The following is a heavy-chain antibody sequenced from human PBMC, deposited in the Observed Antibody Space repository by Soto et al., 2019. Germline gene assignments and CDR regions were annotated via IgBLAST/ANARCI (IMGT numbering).Heavy chain of an antibody. V-gene: IGHV4-59*08. Sequence: SETLSLTCTVPGGSISSYYWSWIRQPPGKGLEWIGYIYYSGSTNYNPSLKSRVTISVDTSKHQFSLKLSSVTAADTAVYYCARHDVSPPALDYWGQGTLVTVSS. CDR3: ARHDVSPPALDY. D-gene: IGHD3-16*01. CDR1: GGSISSYY. CDR2: IYYSGST. J-gene: IGHJ4*02.